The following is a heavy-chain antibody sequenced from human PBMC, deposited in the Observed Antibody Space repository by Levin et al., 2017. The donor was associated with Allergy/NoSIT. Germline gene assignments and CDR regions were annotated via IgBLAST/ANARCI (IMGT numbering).Heavy chain of an antibody. CDR2: ISSVRGNR. D-gene: IGHD3-3*02. V-gene: IGHV3-30*18. J-gene: IGHJ5*02. CDR3: VKDRDSILGFGP. CDR1: GLTFSTSG. Sequence: GGSLRLSCAASGLTFSTSGMHWVRQAPGKGLEWVALISSVRGNRYYADYVKGRFTISRDDSKNTVFLQMDNLRLEDTAIYYSVKDRDSILGFGPWGQGTLVAVSS.